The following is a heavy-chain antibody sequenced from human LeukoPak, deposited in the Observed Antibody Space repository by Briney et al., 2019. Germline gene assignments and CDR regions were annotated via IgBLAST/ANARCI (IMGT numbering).Heavy chain of an antibody. Sequence: GGSLRLSCAASGFTVSSNYMSWVRQAPGKGLEWVSVIYSGGSTYYADSVKGRFAIPRDNSKNTLYLQMNSLRAEDTAVYYCASPAGSTSKYYFDYWGQGTLVTVSS. CDR1: GFTVSSNY. CDR2: IYSGGST. CDR3: ASPAGSTSKYYFDY. J-gene: IGHJ4*02. D-gene: IGHD2-2*01. V-gene: IGHV3-66*01.